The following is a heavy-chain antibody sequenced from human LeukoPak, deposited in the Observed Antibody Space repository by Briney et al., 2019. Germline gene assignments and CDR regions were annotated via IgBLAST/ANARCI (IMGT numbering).Heavy chain of an antibody. Sequence: GGSLTLSCVPSGLTFSSYGMSWVRQAPGKGLERVSFISTSSGTTYYADSVKGRFTISRDNAKNSLYLQMNSLRDEDTAVYYCTRDQQWPIVHYFVHWGQGILVTVSS. CDR1: GLTFSSYG. V-gene: IGHV3-48*02. D-gene: IGHD6-19*01. CDR2: ISTSSGTT. CDR3: TRDQQWPIVHYFVH. J-gene: IGHJ4*02.